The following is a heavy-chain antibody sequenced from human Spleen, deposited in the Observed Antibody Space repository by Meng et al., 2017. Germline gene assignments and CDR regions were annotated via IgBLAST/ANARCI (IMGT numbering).Heavy chain of an antibody. CDR3: ARSWITEMANFDS. J-gene: IGHJ4*02. Sequence: QVQFVQSGAEVKKPGASVKVSCKASGYTFSNYAMHWARQAPGQRPEWMGWINTDNGHTRYSQRFQARLTILRDTSASTAYMELSSLRSEDTAVYYCARSWITEMANFDSWGQGTLVTVSS. D-gene: IGHD5-24*01. CDR2: INTDNGHT. V-gene: IGHV1-3*04. CDR1: GYTFSNYA.